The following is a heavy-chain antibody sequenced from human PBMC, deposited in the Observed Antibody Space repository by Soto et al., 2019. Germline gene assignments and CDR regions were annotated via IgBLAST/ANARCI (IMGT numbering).Heavy chain of an antibody. J-gene: IGHJ4*02. CDR2: VWYDGSKK. CDR3: VRDRRHIGLMYGGGDCYPFDY. V-gene: IGHV3-33*01. Sequence: QVQLVESGGGVVQPGKSLRLSCAASGFIFSSYGMHWVRQAPGKGLEWVAVVWYDGSKKYYVDSVKGRFIISRDNSKNALYLQMNSLRAEETAIYFCVRDRRHIGLMYGGGDCYPFDYWGQGTLVTVSS. D-gene: IGHD2-21*02. CDR1: GFIFSSYG.